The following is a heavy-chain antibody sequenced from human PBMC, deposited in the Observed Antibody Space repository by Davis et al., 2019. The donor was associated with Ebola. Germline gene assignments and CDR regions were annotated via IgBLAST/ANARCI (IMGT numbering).Heavy chain of an antibody. CDR3: AREEGATGYYYYYYGMDV. CDR1: GFTFDDYA. CDR2: ISGSGGST. V-gene: IGHV3-23*01. J-gene: IGHJ6*04. D-gene: IGHD3-10*01. Sequence: GESLKISCGASGFTFDDYAMTWVRQAPGKGLEWVSAISGSGGSTYYADSVKGRFTISRDNSKDTLYLQMNSLRAEDTAVYYCAREEGATGYYYYYYGMDVWGKGTTVTVSS.